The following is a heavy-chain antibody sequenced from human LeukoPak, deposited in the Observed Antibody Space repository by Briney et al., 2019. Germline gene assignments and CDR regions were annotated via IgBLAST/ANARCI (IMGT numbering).Heavy chain of an antibody. Sequence: PGGSVRLSCAASGFTFTDYWMHWVRQAPGKGLVWVSRINTDGTSTKYAESVKGRITISRDNARNTVYLQLNSLRAEDTAVYYCARARYSYRGIIDYWGQGTLVSVST. CDR1: GFTFTDYW. CDR3: ARARYSYRGIIDY. V-gene: IGHV3-74*01. CDR2: INTDGTST. J-gene: IGHJ4*02. D-gene: IGHD5-18*01.